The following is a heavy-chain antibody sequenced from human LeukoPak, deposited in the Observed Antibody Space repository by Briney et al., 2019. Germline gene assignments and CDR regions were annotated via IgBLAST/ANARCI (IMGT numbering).Heavy chain of an antibody. Sequence: GGSLRLSCAAAGFTFSSSAMRWVGPAPGKGPGRVTATSYDRSDKYYADSVKGRFTISRDNSKNTTYLQTNSLRAEDTAVYYCARVGTVTHFYYYYGMDVWGQGTTVTVSS. CDR3: ARVGTVTHFYYYYGMDV. CDR2: TSYDRSDK. D-gene: IGHD4-17*01. CDR1: GFTFSSSA. J-gene: IGHJ6*02. V-gene: IGHV3-30*01.